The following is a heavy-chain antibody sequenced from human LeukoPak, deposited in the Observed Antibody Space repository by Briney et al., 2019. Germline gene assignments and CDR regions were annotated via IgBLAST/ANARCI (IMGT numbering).Heavy chain of an antibody. V-gene: IGHV3-30*18. D-gene: IGHD2-21*02. J-gene: IGHJ4*02. CDR3: AKTSQPYCGGDCSHFDC. CDR1: GFSFSSYG. Sequence: GGSLRLSCAASGFSFSSYGMHWVRQAPGKGLEWVAIITYDGSNKYYADSVKGRFTISRDNSKNTLYLQVNSLRVEDTAVYYCAKTSQPYCGGDCSHFDCWGQGTLVTVP. CDR2: ITYDGSNK.